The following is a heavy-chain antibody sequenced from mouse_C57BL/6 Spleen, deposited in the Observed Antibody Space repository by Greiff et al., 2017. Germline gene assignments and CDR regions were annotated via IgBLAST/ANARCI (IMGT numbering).Heavy chain of an antibody. CDR3: ARDVDSYYGSNAFAY. CDR1: GFTFSSYA. Sequence: EVHLVESGGGLVKPGESLKLSCAASGFTFSSYAMSWVRQTPEKRLQWVTTISDGGSYTYYPAYLKGRFYISRDNAKNTLYLQVSLLTSEDTAMYYCARDVDSYYGSNAFAYWGQGTLVTVSA. J-gene: IGHJ3*01. V-gene: IGHV5-4*01. CDR2: ISDGGSYT. D-gene: IGHD1-1*01.